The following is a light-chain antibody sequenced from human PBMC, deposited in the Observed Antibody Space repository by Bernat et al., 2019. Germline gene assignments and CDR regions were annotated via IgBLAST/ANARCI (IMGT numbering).Light chain of an antibody. CDR2: EVT. Sequence: QSALTQPPSASGSPGQSVTLSCTGTSSDVGGYNFVSWHQQHPGKAPKLMVYEVTKRPSGVPDRFSGSKSGNTASLTVSGLQAEDEADYYCSSYAGSDNWVFGGGTKVTVL. CDR3: SSYAGSDNWV. J-gene: IGLJ3*02. CDR1: SSDVGGYNF. V-gene: IGLV2-8*01.